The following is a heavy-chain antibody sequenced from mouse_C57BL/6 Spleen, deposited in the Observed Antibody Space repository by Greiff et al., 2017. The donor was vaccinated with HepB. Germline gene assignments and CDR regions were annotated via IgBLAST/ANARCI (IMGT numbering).Heavy chain of an antibody. CDR2: ISSGGSYT. V-gene: IGHV5-6*01. CDR3: ARHYGNYVFDY. J-gene: IGHJ2*01. D-gene: IGHD2-1*01. Sequence: EVQVVESGGDLVKPGGSLKLSCAASGFTFSSYGMSWVRQTPDKRLEWVATISSGGSYTYYPDSVKGRFTISRDNAKNTLYLQMSSLKSEDTAMYYCARHYGNYVFDYWGQGTTLTVSS. CDR1: GFTFSSYG.